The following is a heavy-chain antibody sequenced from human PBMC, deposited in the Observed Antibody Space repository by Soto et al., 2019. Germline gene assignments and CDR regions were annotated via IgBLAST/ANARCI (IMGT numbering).Heavy chain of an antibody. CDR3: ARHTVTFPFDY. Sequence: PSETLSLTCAVSGGSISSGGYSWSWIRQPPGKGLEWIGYIYHSGSTYYNPSLKSQVTISVDTSKKQFSLKLSSVTAADTAVYYCARHTVTFPFDYWGQGTLVTVSS. CDR2: IYHSGST. CDR1: GGSISSGGYS. V-gene: IGHV4-30-2*02. J-gene: IGHJ4*02. D-gene: IGHD4-17*01.